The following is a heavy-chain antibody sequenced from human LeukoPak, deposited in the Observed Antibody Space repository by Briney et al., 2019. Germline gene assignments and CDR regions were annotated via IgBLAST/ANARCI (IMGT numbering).Heavy chain of an antibody. Sequence: ASVKVSCKASGYTFTSYDINWVRQATGQGLEWMGWMNPNSGNTGYAQKFQGRVTITRNTSISTAYMELSSLRSEDTAVYYCARRGDSSSSLDNWFDPWGQGTLATVSS. J-gene: IGHJ5*02. CDR1: GYTFTSYD. CDR3: ARRGDSSSSLDNWFDP. CDR2: MNPNSGNT. V-gene: IGHV1-8*03. D-gene: IGHD6-6*01.